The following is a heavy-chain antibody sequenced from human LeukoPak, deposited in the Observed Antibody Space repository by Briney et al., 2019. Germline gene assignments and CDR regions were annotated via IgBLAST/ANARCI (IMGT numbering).Heavy chain of an antibody. CDR1: GFTFSSYA. CDR3: ARPPKAAAGYYYYGMDV. V-gene: IGHV3-30*04. J-gene: IGHJ6*02. CDR2: ISYNGSNK. Sequence: GGSLRLSCAASGFTFSSYAMHWVRQAPGKGLEWVAVISYNGSNKYYADSVKGRFTISRDNSKNTLYLQMNSLRAEDTAVYYCARPPKAAAGYYYYGMDVWGQGTTVTVSS. D-gene: IGHD6-13*01.